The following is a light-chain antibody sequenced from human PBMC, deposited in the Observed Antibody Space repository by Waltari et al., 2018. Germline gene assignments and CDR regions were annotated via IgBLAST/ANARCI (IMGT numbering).Light chain of an antibody. CDR3: QQYNNWPPGT. J-gene: IGKJ1*01. Sequence: TVVTQSPATLSVSPGERATLACGTSQTIGFSLAWYQQKPGQAPRLLIYHASTRATGIPDRFSGSGSESDFTLTISSLQSEDVAVYYCQQYNNWPPGTFGQGTKVEI. V-gene: IGKV3-15*01. CDR2: HAS. CDR1: QTIGFS.